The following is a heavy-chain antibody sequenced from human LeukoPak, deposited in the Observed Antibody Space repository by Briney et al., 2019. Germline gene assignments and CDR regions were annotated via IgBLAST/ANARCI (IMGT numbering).Heavy chain of an antibody. V-gene: IGHV3-30*02. CDR3: AKTPPRYSSSWYSISYFDY. CDR1: GFTFSSYG. D-gene: IGHD6-13*01. J-gene: IGHJ4*02. Sequence: GGSLRLSCAASGFTFSSYGMHWVRQAPGKGLEWVAFIRYDGSNKYYADSVKGRFTISRDNSKNTLYLQMNSLRAEDTAVYYCAKTPPRYSSSWYSISYFDYWGQGTLVTVSS. CDR2: IRYDGSNK.